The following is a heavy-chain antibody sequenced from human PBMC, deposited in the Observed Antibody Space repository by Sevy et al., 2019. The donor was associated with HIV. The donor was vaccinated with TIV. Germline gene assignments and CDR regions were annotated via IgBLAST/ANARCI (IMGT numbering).Heavy chain of an antibody. V-gene: IGHV1-69*10. Sequence: ASVKVSCKASGGTFSSYAINWVRQAPGQGLEWMGGIIPIFGIGNYAQRFQGRVTITADKSTNTAYMELTSLRSEDTALYYCAREGERYCSSNSCWPRGLYMDVWGKGTTVTVSS. J-gene: IGHJ6*03. D-gene: IGHD2-2*01. CDR1: GGTFSSYA. CDR3: AREGERYCSSNSCWPRGLYMDV. CDR2: IIPIFGIG.